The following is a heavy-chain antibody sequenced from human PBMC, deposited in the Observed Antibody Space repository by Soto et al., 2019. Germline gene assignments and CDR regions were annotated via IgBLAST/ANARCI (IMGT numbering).Heavy chain of an antibody. V-gene: IGHV1-18*04. Sequence: GASVKVSCKASGYAFTSFGITWVRHAPGQGLEWMGWISAYNDNTNYAQKFQDRVTMTTDTSTSTAYMELTSLRSDDTAVYYCVRESGNYDYYYGMDVWGQGTTVTVSS. D-gene: IGHD1-1*01. CDR1: GYAFTSFG. J-gene: IGHJ6*02. CDR2: ISAYNDNT. CDR3: VRESGNYDYYYGMDV.